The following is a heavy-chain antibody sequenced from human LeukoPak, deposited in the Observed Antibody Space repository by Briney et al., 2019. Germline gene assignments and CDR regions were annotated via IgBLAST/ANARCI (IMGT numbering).Heavy chain of an antibody. CDR2: ISYDGSNK. CDR3: AKLGHCSSTSCPQDY. Sequence: GGSLRLSCAASGFTFSSYGMHWVRQAPGKGLEWVAVISYDGSNKYYADSVKGRFTISRDNSKNTLYLQMNSLKAEDTAVDYCAKLGHCSSTSCPQDYWGQGTLVTVSS. CDR1: GFTFSSYG. D-gene: IGHD2-2*01. J-gene: IGHJ4*02. V-gene: IGHV3-30*18.